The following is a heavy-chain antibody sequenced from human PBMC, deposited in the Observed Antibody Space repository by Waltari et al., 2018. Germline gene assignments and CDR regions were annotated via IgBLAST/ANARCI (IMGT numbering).Heavy chain of an antibody. Sequence: QLQLQQSGPGLVKPSQTLSLACSLSGDSISGSYYWNWVRQTAGEGLEWLGYIYSSGSTKYNPSLQSRATISIVNKTQFSLNLAAVTAADTAVYYCARSDVVVAPARNNYYFPMEVWGQGTTVTVSS. D-gene: IGHD2-21*01. CDR1: GDSISGSYY. J-gene: IGHJ6*03. V-gene: IGHV4-61*09. CDR2: IYSSGST. CDR3: ARSDVVVAPARNNYYFPMEV.